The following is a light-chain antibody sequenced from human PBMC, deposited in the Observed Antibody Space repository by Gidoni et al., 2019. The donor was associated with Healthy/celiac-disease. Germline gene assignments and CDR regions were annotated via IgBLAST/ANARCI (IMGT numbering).Light chain of an antibody. Sequence: QSVLTQPPSVSGAPRQRVTIPCTGSSSNLGAGYDVHWYQQLPGTAPKLLIYGNSNRPSGVPDRFSGSKSGTSASLAITGLQAEDEADYYCQYYDSSVSGSRVFGGGTKLTVL. V-gene: IGLV1-40*01. CDR1: SSNLGAGYD. J-gene: IGLJ2*01. CDR2: GNS. CDR3: QYYDSSVSGSRV.